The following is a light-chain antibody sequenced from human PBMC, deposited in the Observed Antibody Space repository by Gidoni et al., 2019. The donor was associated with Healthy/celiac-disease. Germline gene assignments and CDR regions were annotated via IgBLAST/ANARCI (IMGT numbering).Light chain of an antibody. CDR3: SSYAGSNNFVV. V-gene: IGLV2-8*01. J-gene: IGLJ2*01. CDR1: SSDVGGYNY. CDR2: EVS. Sequence: GQSVTISCTGTSSDVGGYNYVSCYQQHPGKAPKLMIYEVSKRPSGVPDRFSGSKSGNTASLTVSGLQAEDEADYYCSSYAGSNNFVVFGGGTKLTVL.